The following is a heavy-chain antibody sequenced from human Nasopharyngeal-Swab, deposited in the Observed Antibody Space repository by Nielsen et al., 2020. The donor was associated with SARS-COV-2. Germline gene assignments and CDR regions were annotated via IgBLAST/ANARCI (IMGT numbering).Heavy chain of an antibody. CDR3: ARGWGIAARSGWFDP. CDR2: ISSSGSTI. Sequence: GESLKISCAASGFTFRSYEMNWVRQAPGTGLEWVSYISSSGSTIYYADPVKGRFTIARDNAKNSLYLQMNSLRAEDTAVYYCARGWGIAARSGWFDPWGQGTLVTVSS. D-gene: IGHD6-6*01. J-gene: IGHJ5*02. V-gene: IGHV3-48*03. CDR1: GFTFRSYE.